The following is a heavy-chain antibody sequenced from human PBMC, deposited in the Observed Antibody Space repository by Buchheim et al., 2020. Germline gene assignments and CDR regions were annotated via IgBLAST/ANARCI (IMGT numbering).Heavy chain of an antibody. Sequence: EVQLVVSGGDLVQPGGSLKLSCAASGFTFTGSAVQWVRQASGKGLEWVGRIRSKAHNYATVFVASVKGRFTISRDDSKNTAYLQMNSLKTEDTAVYYCTTNGDYRNWYFDLWGRGTL. CDR1: GFTFTGSA. D-gene: IGHD4-17*01. J-gene: IGHJ2*01. CDR3: TTNGDYRNWYFDL. CDR2: IRSKAHNYAT. V-gene: IGHV3-73*02.